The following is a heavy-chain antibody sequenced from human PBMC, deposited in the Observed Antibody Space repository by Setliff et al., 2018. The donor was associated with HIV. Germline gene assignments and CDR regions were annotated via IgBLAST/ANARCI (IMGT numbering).Heavy chain of an antibody. CDR1: GGSISSFY. V-gene: IGHV4-59*12. D-gene: IGHD1-26*01. CDR3: TRDTGGGGFPMDV. Sequence: SETLSLTCTVSGGSISSFYWSWIRQPPGKGLEWIGSVSNGGDTNYNPSLKSRVSLSLDTSKTQFSLNLTTITAADTAVYYCTRDTGGGGFPMDVWGKGTTVTVS. CDR2: VSNGGDT. J-gene: IGHJ6*03.